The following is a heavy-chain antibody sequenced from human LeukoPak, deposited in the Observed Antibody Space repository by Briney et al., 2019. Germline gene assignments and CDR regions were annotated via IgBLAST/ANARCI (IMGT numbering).Heavy chain of an antibody. J-gene: IGHJ4*02. CDR3: AREKENCGSGSYYYV. V-gene: IGHV3-21*01. CDR2: ISSSSSYR. CDR1: GFTFNSYS. D-gene: IGHD3-10*01. Sequence: PGGSLRLTCAASGFTFNSYSMNWVRQAPGKGLEWVSSISSSSSYRYYADSVNGRFTISRDNAKNSLYLQVNSLRDEDTAVYYCAREKENCGSGSYYYVWGQGTLVTVSS.